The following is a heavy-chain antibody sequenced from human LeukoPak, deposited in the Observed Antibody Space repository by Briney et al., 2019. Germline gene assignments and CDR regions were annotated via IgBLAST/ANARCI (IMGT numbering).Heavy chain of an antibody. J-gene: IGHJ2*01. CDR2: IYYSGST. CDR1: GGSISSGGYY. Sequence: SQTLSLTCTVSGGSISSGGYYWSWIRQHPGKGLEWIGYIYYSGSTYYNPSLKSRVTTSVDTSKNQFSLKLSSVTAADTAVYYCASTLGAVVVPAARPHWYFDLWGRGTLVTVSS. D-gene: IGHD2-2*01. V-gene: IGHV4-31*03. CDR3: ASTLGAVVVPAARPHWYFDL.